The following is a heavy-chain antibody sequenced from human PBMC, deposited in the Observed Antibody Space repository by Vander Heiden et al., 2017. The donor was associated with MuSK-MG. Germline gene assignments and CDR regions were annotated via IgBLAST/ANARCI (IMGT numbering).Heavy chain of an antibody. Sequence: EVQLLESGGGLVQPGGALRLSCAASGVTLTTYGMSWVRQAPGKGLEWVSAISVSGGNPYYAASVKGRFTISRDNSKNTLYLQMNSLRAEDTAVYYCAKDYEPHPALDCWGQGALVTVSS. CDR2: ISVSGGNP. CDR3: AKDYEPHPALDC. V-gene: IGHV3-23*01. CDR1: GVTLTTYG. J-gene: IGHJ4*02. D-gene: IGHD3-3*01.